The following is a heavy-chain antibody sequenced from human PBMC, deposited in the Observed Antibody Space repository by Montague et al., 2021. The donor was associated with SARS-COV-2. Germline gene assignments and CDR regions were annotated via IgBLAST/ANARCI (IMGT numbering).Heavy chain of an antibody. CDR2: IWYDGSNK. D-gene: IGHD3-22*01. CDR3: ARDVYYYDSSGYYYGRYYYGMDV. CDR1: GFTFSSYG. V-gene: IGHV3-33*01. J-gene: IGHJ6*02. Sequence: SLRLSCAASGFTFSSYGMHWVRQAPGKGLEWVAVIWYDGSNKYYXXSLKGRFTISRDNSKNTLYLQMNSLRAEDTAVYYCARDVYYYDSSGYYYGRYYYGMDVWGQGTTVTVSS.